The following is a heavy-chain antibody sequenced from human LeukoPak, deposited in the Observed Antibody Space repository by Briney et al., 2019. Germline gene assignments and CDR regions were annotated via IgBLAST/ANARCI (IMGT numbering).Heavy chain of an antibody. CDR1: GFTFSSHS. D-gene: IGHD4-17*01. CDR3: ARVPYGDYWYFDL. V-gene: IGHV3-48*01. CDR2: FSGTSNTI. J-gene: IGHJ2*01. Sequence: GSLRLSCVASGFTFSSHSMSWVRQAPGKGLEWGSYFSGTSNTIYYADSVKGRFTISRDNSKNTLYLQMNSLRAEDTAVYYCARVPYGDYWYFDLWGRGTLVTVSS.